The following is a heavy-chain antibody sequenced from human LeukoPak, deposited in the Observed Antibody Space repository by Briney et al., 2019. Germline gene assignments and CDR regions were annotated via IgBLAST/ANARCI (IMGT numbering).Heavy chain of an antibody. CDR2: ISGSGGST. J-gene: IGHJ4*02. V-gene: IGHV3-23*01. D-gene: IGHD2-2*01. CDR3: AKDRVYCSSTSSPGGYFDY. CDR1: GFTFSSYA. Sequence: GGSLRLSCAASGFTFSSYAMSWVRQAPGKGLEWVSAISGSGGSTYYADSVKGRFTISRDNSKNTLYLQMNSLRAEDTAVYYCAKDRVYCSSTSSPGGYFDYWGQGTLVTVSS.